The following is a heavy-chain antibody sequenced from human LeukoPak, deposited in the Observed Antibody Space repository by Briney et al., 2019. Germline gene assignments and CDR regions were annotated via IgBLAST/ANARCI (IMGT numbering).Heavy chain of an antibody. Sequence: SETLSLTCAVYGGSFSGYYWSWIRQPPGKGLEWIGEINHSGSTNYNPSLKSRVTISVDTSKNQFSLKLSSVTAADTAVYYCAKLESEFSLIDYWGQGTLVTVSS. CDR3: AKLESEFSLIDY. D-gene: IGHD1-1*01. CDR1: GGSFSGYY. CDR2: INHSGST. V-gene: IGHV4-34*01. J-gene: IGHJ4*02.